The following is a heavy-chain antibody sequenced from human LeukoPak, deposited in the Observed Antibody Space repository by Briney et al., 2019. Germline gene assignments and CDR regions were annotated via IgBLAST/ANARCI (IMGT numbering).Heavy chain of an antibody. CDR2: IYTSGTT. CDR1: GGSISSYY. Sequence: PSETLSLTCTVSGGSISSYYWSWLRQPAGKGLEWIGRIYTSGTTNYNPSLTSRVTVSGDTSKNQFSLTLSSVTAADTAVYYCTRGVTSEVLVFLAWAQGALVTVSS. J-gene: IGHJ1*01. V-gene: IGHV4-4*07. CDR3: TRGVTSEVLVFLA. D-gene: IGHD2-21*02.